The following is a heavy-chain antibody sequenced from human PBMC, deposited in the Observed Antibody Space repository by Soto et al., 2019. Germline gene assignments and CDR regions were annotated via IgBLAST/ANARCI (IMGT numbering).Heavy chain of an antibody. V-gene: IGHV4-59*08. CDR3: ARRRYSSSWYAWDY. CDR1: GGSISSYY. J-gene: IGHJ4*02. D-gene: IGHD6-13*01. Sequence: SETLSLTCTVSGGSISSYYWSWIRQPPGKGLEWIGYIYYSGSTNYNPSLKSRVTISVDTSKNQFSLKLSSVTAADTAVYYCARRRYSSSWYAWDYWGQGTLVTVSS. CDR2: IYYSGST.